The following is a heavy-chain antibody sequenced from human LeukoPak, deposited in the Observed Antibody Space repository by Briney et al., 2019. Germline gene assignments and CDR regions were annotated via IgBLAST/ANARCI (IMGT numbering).Heavy chain of an antibody. CDR1: GGSISSYY. CDR3: ARDRHYYDSSGYYNWYFDL. CDR2: IYYSGST. J-gene: IGHJ2*01. V-gene: IGHV4-59*01. Sequence: LETLSLTCTVSGGSISSYYWSWIRQPPGKGLEWIGYIYYSGSTNYNPSLKSQVTISVDTSKNQFSLKLTSVTAADTAVYYCARDRHYYDSSGYYNWYFDLWGRGTLVTVSS. D-gene: IGHD3-22*01.